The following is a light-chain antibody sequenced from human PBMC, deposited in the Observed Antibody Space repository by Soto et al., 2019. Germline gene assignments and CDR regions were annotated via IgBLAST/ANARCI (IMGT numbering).Light chain of an antibody. CDR1: SSNIGSNT. CDR2: SNN. J-gene: IGLJ3*02. Sequence: QSVLTQPPSASGTPGQRVTISCSGSSSNIGSNTVNWYQHLPGTAPKLLIYSNNQRPSGVPDRFSGSKSGTSASLAISGLQSEDEADYYCCSYAPTNTWLFGGGTQLTVL. CDR3: CSYAPTNTWL. V-gene: IGLV1-44*01.